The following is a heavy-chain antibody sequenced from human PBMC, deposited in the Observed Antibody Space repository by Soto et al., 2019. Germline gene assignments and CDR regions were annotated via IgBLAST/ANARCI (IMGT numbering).Heavy chain of an antibody. V-gene: IGHV4-31*03. Sequence: ASETLSLTCTVSGGSISSGGYYWSWIRQHPGKGLEWIGYIYYSGSTYYNPSLKSRVTISVDTSKNQFSLKLSSVTAADTAVYYCARDLLLWFGELRYYYYGMDVWGQGTTVTVSS. D-gene: IGHD3-10*01. CDR3: ARDLLLWFGELRYYYYGMDV. J-gene: IGHJ6*02. CDR1: GGSISSGGYY. CDR2: IYYSGST.